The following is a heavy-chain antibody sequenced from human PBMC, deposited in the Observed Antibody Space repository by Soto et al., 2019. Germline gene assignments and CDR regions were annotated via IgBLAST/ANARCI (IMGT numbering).Heavy chain of an antibody. CDR1: GYIFTTYW. J-gene: IGHJ4*02. V-gene: IGHV5-51*01. CDR3: AAGSGTYYSSFDY. D-gene: IGHD3-10*01. Sequence: GESLKISCKGSGYIFTTYWIAWVRQMPGKGLEWMGIIYPGDSDTKYSPSFQGQVTISADKSISTSYLQCSSLKASDTAMYYCAAGSGTYYSSFDYWGQGTLVTVSS. CDR2: IYPGDSDT.